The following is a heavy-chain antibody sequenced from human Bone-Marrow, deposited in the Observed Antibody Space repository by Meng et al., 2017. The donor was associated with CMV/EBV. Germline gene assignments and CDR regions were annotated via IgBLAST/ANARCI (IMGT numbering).Heavy chain of an antibody. Sequence: SETLSLTCAVYGGSFSGYYWSWIRQPPGKGLEWIGEINHSGSTNYNPSLKSRVTISVDTSKNQFSLKLSSVTAADTAVYYCARYMVVPAAVGAFDIWGQGTMVTVSS. CDR1: GGSFSGYY. D-gene: IGHD2-2*01. J-gene: IGHJ3*02. V-gene: IGHV4-34*01. CDR2: INHSGST. CDR3: ARYMVVPAAVGAFDI.